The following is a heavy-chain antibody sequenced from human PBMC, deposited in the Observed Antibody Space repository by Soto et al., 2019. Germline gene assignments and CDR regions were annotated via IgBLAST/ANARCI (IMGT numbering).Heavy chain of an antibody. CDR3: GKDQLDCTRTSCDSTNYYGISV. D-gene: IGHD2-2*01. V-gene: IGHV3-23*01. Sequence: PGGSLRLSCAASGFPFSTYAMSWVRQAPGKGLEWVSAIRGSGSSTYYGDTVKGRFTIYRDNSKNTVYLQMNSLRAEDTAVYYCGKDQLDCTRTSCDSTNYYGISVWGQGTTVTVSS. CDR2: IRGSGSST. J-gene: IGHJ6*02. CDR1: GFPFSTYA.